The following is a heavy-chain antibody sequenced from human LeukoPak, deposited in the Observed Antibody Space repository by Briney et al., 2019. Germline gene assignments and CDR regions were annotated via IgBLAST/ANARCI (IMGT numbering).Heavy chain of an antibody. CDR3: ARRAASKTFDY. V-gene: IGHV4-39*01. D-gene: IGHD6-25*01. Sequence: SETLSLTCTVSGGSISSSSYYWGWIRQPPGKGLECIGTIYYSGSTYYNPSLKSRVTISVDTSKNQFSLNLSSVTAADTAVYYCARRAASKTFDYWGRGTLVTVSS. CDR1: GGSISSSSYY. J-gene: IGHJ4*02. CDR2: IYYSGST.